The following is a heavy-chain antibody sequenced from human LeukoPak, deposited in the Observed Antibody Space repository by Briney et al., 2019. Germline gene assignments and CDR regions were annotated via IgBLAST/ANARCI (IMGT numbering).Heavy chain of an antibody. V-gene: IGHV3-23*01. J-gene: IGHJ4*02. CDR1: GFTFSKYA. D-gene: IGHD3-10*01. CDR3: ARDRDGTGNYPLDY. CDR2: ISGSGGCP. Sequence: PGGSLRLSCAASGFTFSKYAMSWVRQAPGKGLEWVSGISGSGGCPYYADSMKGRFTIYRDNSKNTLYLQMNSLRADDRAVYYCARDRDGTGNYPLDYWGQGTLVIVSS.